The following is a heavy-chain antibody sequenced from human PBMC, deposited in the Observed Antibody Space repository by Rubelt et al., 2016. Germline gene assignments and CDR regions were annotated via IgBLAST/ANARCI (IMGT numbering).Heavy chain of an antibody. D-gene: IGHD2-2*02. Sequence: QVTLRESGPALVKPTQTLTLTCTFSGFSLSTSGMCVSWIRQPPGKALERLARIDWDDDKYYSTSLKTRLTIPKDTSKNQGVLTMTNMDPVDTATYYCARILGVDCSSTSCYTRGYYYYMDVWGKGTTVTVSS. CDR3: ARILGVDCSSTSCYTRGYYYYMDV. V-gene: IGHV2-70*15. CDR1: GFSLSTSGMC. J-gene: IGHJ6*03. CDR2: IDWDDDK.